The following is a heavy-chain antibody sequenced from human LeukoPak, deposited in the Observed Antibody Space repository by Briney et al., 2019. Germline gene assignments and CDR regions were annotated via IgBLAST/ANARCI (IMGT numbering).Heavy chain of an antibody. V-gene: IGHV1-46*01. CDR1: GYTFTSYY. D-gene: IGHD5-18*01. CDR3: ARSRGYSYGPSPFDY. CDR2: INPSGGST. Sequence: ASVKVSCKASGYTFTSYYMHWVRQAPGQGLEWMGIINPSGGSTSYAQKFQGRVTMTRDTSTSTVYMEPSSLRSEDTAVYYCARSRGYSYGPSPFDYWGQGTLVTVSS. J-gene: IGHJ4*02.